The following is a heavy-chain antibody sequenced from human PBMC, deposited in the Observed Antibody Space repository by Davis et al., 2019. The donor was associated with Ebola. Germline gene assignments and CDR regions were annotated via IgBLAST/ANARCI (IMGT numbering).Heavy chain of an antibody. CDR2: IDHTGYT. D-gene: IGHD5-24*01. J-gene: IGHJ4*02. CDR1: GGSLNGYY. V-gene: IGHV4-34*01. CDR3: ARIEGWHGVLEK. Sequence: MPSETLSLTCAVSGGSLNGYYWTWIRQPPGKGLEYIGEIDHTGYTNYNPSLGGRVTISLDTSKNQFSLNVDSVTAADTAVYYCARIEGWHGVLEKWGQGTLVTVSS.